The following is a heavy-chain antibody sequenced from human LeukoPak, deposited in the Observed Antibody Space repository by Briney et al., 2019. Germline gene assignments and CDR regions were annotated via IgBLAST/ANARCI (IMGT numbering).Heavy chain of an antibody. CDR1: GFTFSSYS. V-gene: IGHV3-7*01. CDR3: ARVPHYDILTGYPYYFDY. J-gene: IGHJ4*02. D-gene: IGHD3-9*01. CDR2: IKQDGSEK. Sequence: GGSLRLSCAASGFTFSSYSMNWVRQAPGKGLEWVANIKQDGSEKYYVDSVKGRFTISRDNAKNSLYLQMNSLRAEDTAVYYCARVPHYDILTGYPYYFDYWGQGTLVTVSS.